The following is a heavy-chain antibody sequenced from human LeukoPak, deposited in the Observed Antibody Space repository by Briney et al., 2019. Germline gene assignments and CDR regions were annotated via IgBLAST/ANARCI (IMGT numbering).Heavy chain of an antibody. CDR2: ISGSGGST. D-gene: IGHD1-26*01. J-gene: IGHJ6*02. V-gene: IGHV3-23*01. CDR3: AKYRTGPPYGLDV. CDR1: GFTFSTYA. Sequence: GGSLRLSCAASGFTFSTYAMNWVRHAPGKGLEWVSGISGSGGSTWYADSVKGRFTISRDNSKNTLYLQMNRLRAEDTATYYCAKYRTGPPYGLDVWGQGTTVTVSS.